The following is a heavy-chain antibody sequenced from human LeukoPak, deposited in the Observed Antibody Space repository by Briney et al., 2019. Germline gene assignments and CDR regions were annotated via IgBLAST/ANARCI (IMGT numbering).Heavy chain of an antibody. CDR3: ARTNAFGN. CDR2: IYYTGTT. Sequence: KPSETLSLTCTFPGGSLSGDYWNLIRQPPRKGPGWIGYIYYTGTTDYSPSLKSRVTISLDMSQKQFSLKLRSVTGAETAVYYCARTNAFGNRGQGRMVTVCS. CDR1: GGSLSGDY. V-gene: IGHV4-59*01. J-gene: IGHJ3*02.